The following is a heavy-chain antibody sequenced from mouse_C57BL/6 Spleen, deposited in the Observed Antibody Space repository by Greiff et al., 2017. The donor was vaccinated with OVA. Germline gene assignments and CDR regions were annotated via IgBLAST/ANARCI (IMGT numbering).Heavy chain of an antibody. CDR3: ARTFDY. CDR1: GYSFTGYY. J-gene: IGHJ2*01. V-gene: IGHV1-42*01. CDR2: INPSTGGT. Sequence: VQLKESGPELVKPGASVKISCKASGYSFTGYYMNWVKQSPEKSLEWIGEINPSTGGTTYNQKFKAKATSTVDKSSSTAYMQLKSLTSEDSAVYYCARTFDYWGQGTTLTVSS.